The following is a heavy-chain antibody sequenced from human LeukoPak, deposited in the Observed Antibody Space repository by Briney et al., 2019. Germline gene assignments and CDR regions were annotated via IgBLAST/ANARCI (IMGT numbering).Heavy chain of an antibody. J-gene: IGHJ6*02. Sequence: GGSLRLSCAASGFTFSSYGMHWVRQAPGKGLEWVAVIWYDGSNKYYADSVKGRFTISRDNSKNTLYLQMNSLRAEDTAVYYCARVGRLTLECCSGGSCYSPYYYYGMDVWGQGTTVTVSS. CDR2: IWYDGSNK. D-gene: IGHD2-15*01. CDR1: GFTFSSYG. CDR3: ARVGRLTLECCSGGSCYSPYYYYGMDV. V-gene: IGHV3-33*01.